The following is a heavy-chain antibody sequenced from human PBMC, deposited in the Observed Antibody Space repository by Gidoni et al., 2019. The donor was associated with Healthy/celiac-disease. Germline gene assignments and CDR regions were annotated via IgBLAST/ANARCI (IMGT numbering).Heavy chain of an antibody. V-gene: IGHV3-30-3*01. CDR1: GFTFSSYA. D-gene: IGHD3-3*01. J-gene: IGHJ6*03. CDR3: ARDPAYYDFWSGYYYYYYYMDV. CDR2: ISYDGSNK. Sequence: QVQLVESGGGVVQPGRSLRLSCAASGFTFSSYAMHWVRQAPGKGLEWVAVISYDGSNKYYADSVKGRFTISRDNSKNTLYLQMNSLRAEDTAVYYCARDPAYYDFWSGYYYYYYYMDVWGKGTTVTVSS.